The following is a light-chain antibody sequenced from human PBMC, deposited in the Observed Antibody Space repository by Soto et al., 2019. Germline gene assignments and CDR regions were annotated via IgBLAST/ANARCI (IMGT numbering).Light chain of an antibody. CDR3: CLYAGTKRV. CDR1: STDVGSYNF. V-gene: IGLV2-23*01. CDR2: EGS. Sequence: QSALTQPASVSGSPGQSITISCTGTSTDVGSYNFVSWYQQHPGKAPKLVIYEGSKRPSGVSNRLSGSKSGNTASLTISGLQAEDEADYYCCLYAGTKRVFGGGTKLTVL. J-gene: IGLJ3*02.